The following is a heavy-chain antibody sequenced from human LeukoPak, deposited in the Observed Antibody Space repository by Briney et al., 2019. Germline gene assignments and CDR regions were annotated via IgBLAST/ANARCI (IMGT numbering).Heavy chain of an antibody. V-gene: IGHV5-51*01. CDR1: GYIFINYW. Sequence: GKSLKIPCKGSGYIFINYWIGWLRQMPGKGLEWMGIVNPDDSATIYSPSFQGQVTISADKSITTAYLQWSSLKASDTAIYYCAKLRWPRGGRSSFDYWGQGALVTVSS. CDR2: VNPDDSAT. CDR3: AKLRWPRGGRSSFDY. J-gene: IGHJ4*02. D-gene: IGHD4-23*01.